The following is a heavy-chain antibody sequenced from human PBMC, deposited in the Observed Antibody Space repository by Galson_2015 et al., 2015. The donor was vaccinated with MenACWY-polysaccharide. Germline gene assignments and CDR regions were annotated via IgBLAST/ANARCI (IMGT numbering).Heavy chain of an antibody. CDR2: INPSGGST. CDR3: ARGYCNNARCYWFDP. V-gene: IGHV1-46*01. CDR1: GYTFSSYY. J-gene: IGHJ5*02. Sequence: SVKVSCKASGYTFSSYYIHWVRQAPGQGLEWMGIINPSGGSTSYAQMFQGRVTMTRDTSTTTVYMELSSLRSEDTAMYYCARGYCNNARCYWFDPWGQGTLVTASS. D-gene: IGHD2-2*01.